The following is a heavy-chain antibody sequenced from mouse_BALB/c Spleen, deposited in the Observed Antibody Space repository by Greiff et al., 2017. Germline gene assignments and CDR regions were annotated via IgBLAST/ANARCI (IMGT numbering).Heavy chain of an antibody. CDR3: NAEVVEGFAY. CDR2: IDPENGDT. Sequence: EVQLQQSGPELVKPGALVKISCKASGYTFTSYDINWVKQRPGQGLEWIGWIDPENGDTEYAPKFQGKATMTADTSSNTAYLQLSSLTSEDTAVYYCNAEVVEGFAYWGQGTLVTVSA. D-gene: IGHD1-1*01. CDR1: GYTFTSYD. J-gene: IGHJ3*01. V-gene: IGHV14-4*02.